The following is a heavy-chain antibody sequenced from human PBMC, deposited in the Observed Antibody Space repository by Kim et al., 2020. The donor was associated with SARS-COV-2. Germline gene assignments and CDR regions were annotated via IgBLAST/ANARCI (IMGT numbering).Heavy chain of an antibody. J-gene: IGHJ6*02. CDR3: ARDLRKDGMDV. V-gene: IGHV4-4*02. Sequence: SETLSLTCAVSGGSISSSNWWSWVRQPPGKGLEWIGEIYHSGSTNYNPSLKSRVTISVHKSKNQFSLKLSSVTAADTAVYYCARDLRKDGMDVWGQGTTVTVSS. CDR1: GGSISSSNW. CDR2: IYHSGST.